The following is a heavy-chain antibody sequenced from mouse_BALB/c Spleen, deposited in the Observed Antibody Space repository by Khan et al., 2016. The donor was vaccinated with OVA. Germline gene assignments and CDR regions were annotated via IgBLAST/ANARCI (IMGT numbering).Heavy chain of an antibody. CDR2: ISYSGNT. D-gene: IGHD2-4*01. CDR1: GYSITSEFA. CDR3: ARKDYYDYNPFPS. Sequence: EVQLQESGPGLVKPSQSLSLTCTVTGYSITSEFAWNWIRQFPGNKLEWMGYISYSGNTRYNPSLKSLISITRDTSRNQFFLQLNSVTTEDTATYSCARKDYYDYNPFPSGGQGTLVTVSA. J-gene: IGHJ3*01. V-gene: IGHV3-2*02.